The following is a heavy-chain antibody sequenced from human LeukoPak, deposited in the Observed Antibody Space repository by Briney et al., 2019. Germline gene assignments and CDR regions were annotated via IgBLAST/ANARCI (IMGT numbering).Heavy chain of an antibody. CDR1: GGTFSSYA. Sequence: SVKVSCKASGGTFSSYAISWVRQAPGQGLEWMGGIIPIFGTANYAQKFQGRVTITADESTSTAYMELSSLRSEGTAVYYCARDCSGGSCYYYYGMDVWGQGTTVTVSS. J-gene: IGHJ6*02. CDR2: IIPIFGTA. D-gene: IGHD2-15*01. V-gene: IGHV1-69*01. CDR3: ARDCSGGSCYYYYGMDV.